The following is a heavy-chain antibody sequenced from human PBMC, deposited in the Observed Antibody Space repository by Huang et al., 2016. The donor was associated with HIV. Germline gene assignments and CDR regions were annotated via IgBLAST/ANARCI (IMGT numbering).Heavy chain of an antibody. V-gene: IGHV4-39*01. CDR1: GGSISSSSYY. D-gene: IGHD6-19*01. Sequence: LQLQESGPGLVKSSETLSLICTVSGGSISSSSYYWGWIRQPPGKGPEWVGSIYYSGNTYYNPPLKSRVTIYVDTSKNQFSLKVKSVTAADTAVYYCARHGRVAGHYYNNMDVWGRGTTVTVSS. J-gene: IGHJ6*02. CDR3: ARHGRVAGHYYNNMDV. CDR2: IYYSGNT.